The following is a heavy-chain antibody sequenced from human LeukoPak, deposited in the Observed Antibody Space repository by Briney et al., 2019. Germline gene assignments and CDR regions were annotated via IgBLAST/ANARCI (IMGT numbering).Heavy chain of an antibody. J-gene: IGHJ6*02. Sequence: PGGSLRLSCAASGFTFSSYGMHWVRQAPGKGLEWVAVISYDGSNKYYADSVKGRFIISRDNSKNTLYLQMNSLRAEDTAVYYCAKEGAGMVYYYYGMDVWGQGTTVTVSS. CDR3: AKEGAGMVYYYYGMDV. D-gene: IGHD6-13*01. CDR1: GFTFSSYG. CDR2: ISYDGSNK. V-gene: IGHV3-30*18.